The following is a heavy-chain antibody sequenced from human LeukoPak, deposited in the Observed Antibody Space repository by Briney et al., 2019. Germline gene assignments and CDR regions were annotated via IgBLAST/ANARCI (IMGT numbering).Heavy chain of an antibody. CDR3: ARAGGGYRYGYYYHFYMDV. D-gene: IGHD5-18*01. CDR1: GFNVSSNY. V-gene: IGHV3-53*01. Sequence: GGSLRLSCAASGFNVSSNYMIWVRQAPEKGLEGVSLLYSGGSAFHADSVKGRFTISRDNSKNTLYLRLNSLRAEHTSVYYCARAGGGYRYGYYYHFYMDVWGKGTTVTVSS. CDR2: LYSGGSA. J-gene: IGHJ6*03.